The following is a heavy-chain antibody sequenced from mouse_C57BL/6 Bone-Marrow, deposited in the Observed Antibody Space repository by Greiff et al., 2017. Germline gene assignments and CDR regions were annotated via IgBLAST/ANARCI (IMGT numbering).Heavy chain of an antibody. CDR3: GTVVEDDY. CDR1: GYTFTSYW. Sequence: VQLKESGAELAKPGASVKLSCKASGYTFTSYWMHWVKQRPGQGLEWIGYINPSSGYTKYNQKFKDKATLTADKSSSTAYMQLSSLTYEDSAVYYCGTVVEDDYWGQGTTLTVSS. J-gene: IGHJ2*01. V-gene: IGHV1-7*01. CDR2: INPSSGYT. D-gene: IGHD1-1*01.